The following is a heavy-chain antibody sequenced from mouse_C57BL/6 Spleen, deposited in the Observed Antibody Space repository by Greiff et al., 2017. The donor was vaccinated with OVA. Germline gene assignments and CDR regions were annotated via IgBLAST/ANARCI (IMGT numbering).Heavy chain of an antibody. CDR2: IVPEDGVT. CDR1: GFNIKDYY. D-gene: IGHD1-1*01. Sequence: VQLKESGAELVKPGASVKLSCTASGFNIKDYYLHWVKQRTEQGLEWIGRIVPEDGVTKYAPKFQGKATITADTSSNTADRRLNSLKSEDTAVYYGTTTYGSSPSFDYWGQGTTLTVSS. J-gene: IGHJ2*01. CDR3: TTTYGSSPSFDY. V-gene: IGHV14-2*01.